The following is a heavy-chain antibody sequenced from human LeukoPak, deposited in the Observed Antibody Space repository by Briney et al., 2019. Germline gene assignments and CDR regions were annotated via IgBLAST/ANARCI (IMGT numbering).Heavy chain of an antibody. CDR2: MYYSGTT. J-gene: IGHJ6*02. Sequence: SETLSLTCTVSGASVSSFYWNWIRQPPGKGLEWIGSMYYSGTTNYDLSFKSRVTISLDTSKNEFSLRLKSLTAADTAVYYCAGQVGARIRYYYTSGLDVWGQGTTVAVSS. D-gene: IGHD1-26*01. CDR1: GASVSSFY. CDR3: AGQVGARIRYYYTSGLDV. V-gene: IGHV4-59*02.